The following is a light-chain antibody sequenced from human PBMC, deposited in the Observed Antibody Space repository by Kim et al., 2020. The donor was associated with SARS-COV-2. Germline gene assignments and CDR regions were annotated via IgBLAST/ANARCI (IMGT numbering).Light chain of an antibody. Sequence: VCSGNRDSLSSRASQSVSSSLAWYQQKPGQAPRLLIYGASTRATGIPARFSGSGYGTEFTLTISSLQSEDFAVYYCQQYDNWPPTYGQGTKVDIK. J-gene: IGKJ1*01. CDR2: GAS. V-gene: IGKV3-15*01. CDR1: QSVSSS. CDR3: QQYDNWPPT.